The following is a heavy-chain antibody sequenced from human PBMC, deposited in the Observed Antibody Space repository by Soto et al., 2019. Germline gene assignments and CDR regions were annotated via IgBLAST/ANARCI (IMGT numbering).Heavy chain of an antibody. J-gene: IGHJ6*02. Sequence: GGSLRLSCAASGFTFSSYGMHWVRQAPGKGLEWVAVISYDGSNKYYADSVKGRFTISRDNSKNTLYLQMNSLRAEDTAVYYCAKDPTSSSGFYYGMDVWGQGTKVTV. CDR1: GFTFSSYG. D-gene: IGHD6-13*01. CDR3: AKDPTSSSGFYYGMDV. CDR2: ISYDGSNK. V-gene: IGHV3-30*18.